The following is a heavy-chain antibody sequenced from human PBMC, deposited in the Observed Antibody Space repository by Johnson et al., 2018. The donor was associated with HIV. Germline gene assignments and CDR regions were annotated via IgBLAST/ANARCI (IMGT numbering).Heavy chain of an antibody. CDR2: IYTGGST. D-gene: IGHD1-26*01. CDR1: GFTVSTNY. V-gene: IGHV3-66*01. CDR3: ARDAPDSGSYHAFDI. J-gene: IGHJ3*02. Sequence: VQLVESGGGLVHPGGSLRLSCAASGFTVSTNYMSWVRQAPGKGLEWVSLIYTGGSTFYADSVKGRFTISRDNSKNALYLQMNRLRAEDTAVYYCARDAPDSGSYHAFDIWGQGTMVTVSS.